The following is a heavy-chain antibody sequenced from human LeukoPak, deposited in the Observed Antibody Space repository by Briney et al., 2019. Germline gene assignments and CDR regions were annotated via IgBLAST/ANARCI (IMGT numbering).Heavy chain of an antibody. CDR1: GGTFSSYA. CDR2: IIPIFGTA. V-gene: IGHV1-69*01. Sequence: SVKVSCKASGGTFSSYAISWVRQAPGQGLEWMGGIIPIFGTANHAQKFQGRVTITADESTSTAYMELSSLRSEDTAVYYCAREGSSSAWWRAFDIWGQGTMVTVSS. J-gene: IGHJ3*02. CDR3: AREGSSSAWWRAFDI. D-gene: IGHD6-19*01.